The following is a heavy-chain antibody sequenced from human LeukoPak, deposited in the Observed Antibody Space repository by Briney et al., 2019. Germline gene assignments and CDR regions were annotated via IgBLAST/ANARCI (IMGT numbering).Heavy chain of an antibody. Sequence: ASVKVSCKASGYTFSGYYMHWVRQAPGQGLEWMAWINPNSGGTNYAQKFQGRVTMTRDTSISTAYMELSRLRSDDTAVYYCARGQMVRGVNYDYWGQGTLVTVSS. J-gene: IGHJ4*02. D-gene: IGHD3-10*01. CDR2: INPNSGGT. V-gene: IGHV1-2*02. CDR3: ARGQMVRGVNYDY. CDR1: GYTFSGYY.